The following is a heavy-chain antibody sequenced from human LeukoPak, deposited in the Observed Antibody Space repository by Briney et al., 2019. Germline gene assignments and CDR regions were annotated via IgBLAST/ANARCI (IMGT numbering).Heavy chain of an antibody. CDR3: ARAIVGRCTSRGCNHYFHS. Sequence: SETLSLTCSVSDGSVSTYYWSWIRQPPGKGLEWIGYIYYSGSTNHDPSLNSRVTFSVDTAKNQFSLRLTSVTAADTAVYYCARAIVGRCTSRGCNHYFHSWGQGTLVTVSS. CDR2: IYYSGST. D-gene: IGHD2-2*01. V-gene: IGHV4-59*02. CDR1: DGSVSTYY. J-gene: IGHJ4*02.